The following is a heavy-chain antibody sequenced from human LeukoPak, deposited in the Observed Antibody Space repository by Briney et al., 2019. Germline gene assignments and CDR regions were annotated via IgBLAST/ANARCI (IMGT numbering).Heavy chain of an antibody. CDR1: GGSISSHY. Sequence: SETLSLTCTVSGGSISSHYWSWIRQPPGKGLEWIGYIYYSGSTNYNPSLKSRVTISVDTSKNQFSLKLSSVTAADTAVYYCARLGEVPAASQEYFDYWGQETLVTVSS. D-gene: IGHD2-2*01. J-gene: IGHJ4*02. V-gene: IGHV4-59*11. CDR3: ARLGEVPAASQEYFDY. CDR2: IYYSGST.